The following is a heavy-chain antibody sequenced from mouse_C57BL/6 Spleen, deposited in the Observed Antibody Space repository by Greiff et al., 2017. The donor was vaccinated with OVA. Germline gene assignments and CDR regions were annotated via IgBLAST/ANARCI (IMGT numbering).Heavy chain of an antibody. V-gene: IGHV1-78*01. CDR1: GYTFTDHT. CDR2: IYPRDGST. J-gene: IGHJ2*01. Sequence: VQLQQSDAELVKPGASVKISCKVSGYTFTDHTIHWMKQRPEQGLEWIGYIYPRDGSTKYNEKFKGKATLTADKSSSTAYMQLNSLTSEDSAVYFCAREELYYDYDGGSYYFDYWGQGTTLTVSS. CDR3: AREELYYDYDGGSYYFDY. D-gene: IGHD2-4*01.